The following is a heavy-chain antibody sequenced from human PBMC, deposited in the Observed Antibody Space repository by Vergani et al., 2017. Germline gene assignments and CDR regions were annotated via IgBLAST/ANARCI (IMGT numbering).Heavy chain of an antibody. J-gene: IGHJ4*02. CDR2: IYYSGST. D-gene: IGHD3-22*01. Sequence: VQLQESGPGLVRPSETLSLTCTVSGDSISSSYWSWIRQPPGKGLEWIGYIYYSGSTNYNPSLKSRVTISVDTSKNQFSLKLSSVTAADTAVYYCAGTYYDSTPYQFDYWGQGTLVTVSS. CDR1: GDSISSSY. CDR3: AGTYYDSTPYQFDY. V-gene: IGHV4-59*01.